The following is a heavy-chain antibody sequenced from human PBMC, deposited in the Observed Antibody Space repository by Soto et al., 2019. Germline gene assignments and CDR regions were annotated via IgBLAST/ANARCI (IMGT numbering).Heavy chain of an antibody. J-gene: IGHJ4*02. CDR1: GGSISPYY. Sequence: LSLTCTVSGGSISPYYWSWIRQPPGKGLEWIGFVYYSGSTNYNPSLKSRVTISVDTSKNQFSLKLSSVTAADTAVYYCARQTPYSSSKFDYWGQGTLVTVSS. V-gene: IGHV4-59*08. CDR3: ARQTPYSSSKFDY. D-gene: IGHD6-13*01. CDR2: VYYSGST.